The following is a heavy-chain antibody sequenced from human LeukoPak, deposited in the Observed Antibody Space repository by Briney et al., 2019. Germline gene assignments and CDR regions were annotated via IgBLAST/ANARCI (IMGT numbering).Heavy chain of an antibody. CDR3: AKWDGYILTGYYILPFDY. CDR2: IIGSGGST. CDR1: GFSSSSNA. Sequence: PGGSLRLSCAVSGFSSSSNAMSWVRQAPGKGLGWVSAIIGSGGSTYYADSVKGRFTISRDNSKNTLYLQMNSLSAEDTAVYYCAKWDGYILTGYYILPFDYWGQGTLVTVSS. V-gene: IGHV3-23*01. D-gene: IGHD3-9*01. J-gene: IGHJ4*02.